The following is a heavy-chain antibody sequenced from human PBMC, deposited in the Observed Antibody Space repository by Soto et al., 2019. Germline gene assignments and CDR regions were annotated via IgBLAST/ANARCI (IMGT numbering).Heavy chain of an antibody. Sequence: SETLSLTCTVYGGSISSCFWSWIRQPPGKGLEWIGYIYYTGSTNYNPSLKSRVTISLNTSKNRFCLKLSSVTAADTAVYDCARHRGLTPDFAYWGQGNLVTVSS. CDR1: GGSISSCF. J-gene: IGHJ4*02. CDR3: ARHRGLTPDFAY. D-gene: IGHD6-19*01. CDR2: IYYTGST. V-gene: IGHV4-59*01.